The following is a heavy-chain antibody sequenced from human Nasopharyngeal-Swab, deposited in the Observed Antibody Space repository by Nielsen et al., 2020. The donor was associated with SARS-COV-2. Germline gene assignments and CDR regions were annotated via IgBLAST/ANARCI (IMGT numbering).Heavy chain of an antibody. CDR2: IGTAGDT. D-gene: IGHD2-15*01. V-gene: IGHV3-13*01. Sequence: GGSLRLSCAASGFTFSSYDMHWVRQATGKGVEWVSAIGTAGDTYYPGSVKGRFTISRENAKNSLYLQMNSLRAGDTAVYYCAKEDRFRAFDIWGQGTMVTVSS. J-gene: IGHJ3*02. CDR1: GFTFSSYD. CDR3: AKEDRFRAFDI.